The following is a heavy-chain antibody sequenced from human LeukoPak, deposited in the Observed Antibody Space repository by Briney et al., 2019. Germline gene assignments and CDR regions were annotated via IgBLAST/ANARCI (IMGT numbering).Heavy chain of an antibody. CDR3: ARDFRPPHPLTIAAA. CDR1: GGTFSSYA. J-gene: IGHJ1*01. V-gene: IGHV1-69*04. D-gene: IGHD6-13*01. CDR2: IIPILGIA. Sequence: ASVKVSCKASGGTFSSYAISWVRQAPGQRLEWMGRIIPILGIANYAQKFQGRVTITADKSASTAYMELSSLRSEDTAVYYCARDFRPPHPLTIAAAWGQGTLVTVSS.